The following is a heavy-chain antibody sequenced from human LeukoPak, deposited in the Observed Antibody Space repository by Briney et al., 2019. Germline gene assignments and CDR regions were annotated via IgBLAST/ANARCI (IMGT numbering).Heavy chain of an antibody. V-gene: IGHV3-30*04. CDR2: ISYDGSNK. J-gene: IGHJ4*02. CDR3: ARGPRWYPGPIDY. D-gene: IGHD4-23*01. CDR1: GFTFSSYA. Sequence: PGRSLRLSCAASGFTFSSYAMHWVHQAPGKGLEWVAVISYDGSNKYYADSVKGRFTISRDNSKNTLYLQMNSLRAEDTAVYYCARGPRWYPGPIDYWGQATLVTVSS.